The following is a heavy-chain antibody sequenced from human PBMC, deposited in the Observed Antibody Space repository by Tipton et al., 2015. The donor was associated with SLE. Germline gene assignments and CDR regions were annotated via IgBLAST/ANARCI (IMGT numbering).Heavy chain of an antibody. CDR3: ARVHYDILTGYGFDF. CDR1: GDSISSGSYY. D-gene: IGHD3-9*01. V-gene: IGHV4-61*02. J-gene: IGHJ4*02. CDR2: IYSSGSA. Sequence: TLSLTCIVSGDSISSGSYYWSWIRQPAGKGLEWIGRIYSSGSANYNPSLRSRASISVDTSKNRFSLTLSSVTAADTAVYYCARVHYDILTGYGFDFWGQGTLVTVSS.